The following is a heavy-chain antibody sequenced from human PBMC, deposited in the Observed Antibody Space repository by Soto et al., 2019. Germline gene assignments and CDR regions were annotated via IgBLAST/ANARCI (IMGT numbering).Heavy chain of an antibody. Sequence: QVQLVQSGAEVKKPGSSVKVSCKASGGTFSSYAISWVRQAPGQGLEWMGGIIPIFGTANYAQKFQGRVTITADKSTSTAYMELSSLRSEDTAVYYCARGGDCSSTSCYSGYYYGMDVWGQGTTVTVSS. CDR3: ARGGDCSSTSCYSGYYYGMDV. V-gene: IGHV1-69*06. D-gene: IGHD2-2*02. CDR1: GGTFSSYA. CDR2: IIPIFGTA. J-gene: IGHJ6*02.